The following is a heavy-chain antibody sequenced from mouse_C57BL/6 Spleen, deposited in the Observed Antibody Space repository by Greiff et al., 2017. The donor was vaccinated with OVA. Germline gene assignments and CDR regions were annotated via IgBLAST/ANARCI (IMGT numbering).Heavy chain of an antibody. CDR1: GYTFTSYW. CDR2: IDPSDSYT. Sequence: QVQLQQPGAELVRPGPSVKLSCKASGYTFTSYWMHWVKQRPGQGLEWIGVIDPSDSYTNYNQKFKGKATLTVDTSSSTAYMQLSSLTSEDSAVYYCARGGLLIDYWGQGTTLTVSS. V-gene: IGHV1-59*01. D-gene: IGHD2-10*01. J-gene: IGHJ2*01. CDR3: ARGGLLIDY.